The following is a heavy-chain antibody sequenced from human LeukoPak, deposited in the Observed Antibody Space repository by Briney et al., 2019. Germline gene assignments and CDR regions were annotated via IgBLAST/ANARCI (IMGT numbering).Heavy chain of an antibody. J-gene: IGHJ4*02. CDR2: INTDGRIT. V-gene: IGHV3-64*02. CDR1: GFSFRNYA. CDR3: ARAPYCNINTCYVFDY. Sequence: GGSLGLSCVASGFSFRNYAIHWVRQAPGKGLEYVSVINTDGRITYYADSVKGRFTISRDNSKNTVYLQMGSLRAEDTAVYYCARAPYCNINTCYVFDYWGQGTLVTVSP. D-gene: IGHD2-2*01.